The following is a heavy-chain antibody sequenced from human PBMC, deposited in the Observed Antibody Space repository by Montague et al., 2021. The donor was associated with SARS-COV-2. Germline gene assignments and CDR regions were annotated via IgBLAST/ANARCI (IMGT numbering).Heavy chain of an antibody. CDR1: GGSFSGYY. V-gene: IGHV4-34*01. J-gene: IGHJ4*02. CDR2: IHHSGST. D-gene: IGHD3-22*01. CDR3: ARATLGIAMVVVVMTASNYYIDY. Sequence: SETLSLTCAVYGGSFSGYYWSWIRQPPGKGLEWIGEIHHSGSTNYNPSLKSRVTISVDTSKNQFSLKLSSVTAADTAVYYCARATLGIAMVVVVMTASNYYIDYWGQGTLVTVSS.